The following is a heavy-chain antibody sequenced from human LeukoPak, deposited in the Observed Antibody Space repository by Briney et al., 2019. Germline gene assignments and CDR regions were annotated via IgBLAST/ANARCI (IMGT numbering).Heavy chain of an antibody. CDR1: GFTFSTSA. CDR3: AKEEIPNDY. V-gene: IGHV3-23*01. J-gene: IGHJ4*02. D-gene: IGHD2-2*02. Sequence: GGSPRLSCVVSGFTFSTSAMTWVRQAPGKGLEWVSGISISGGTTYYADSVEGRFTISRDNSKNTLYLQMNSLRAEDTAVYYCAKEEIPNDYWGRGTLVTVSS. CDR2: ISISGGTT.